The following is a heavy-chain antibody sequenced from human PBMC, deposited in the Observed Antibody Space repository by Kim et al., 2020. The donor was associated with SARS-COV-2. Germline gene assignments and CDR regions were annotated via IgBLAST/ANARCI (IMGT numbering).Heavy chain of an antibody. V-gene: IGHV1-69*02. CDR3: ARSDYGGNSCGY. D-gene: IGHD4-17*01. Sequence: NYAQKVQGRVTITADKSTSTAYMELSSLRSEDTAVYYCARSDYGGNSCGYWGQGTLVTVSS. J-gene: IGHJ4*02.